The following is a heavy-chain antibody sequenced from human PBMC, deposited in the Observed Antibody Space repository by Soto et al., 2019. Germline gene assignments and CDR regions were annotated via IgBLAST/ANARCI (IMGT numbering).Heavy chain of an antibody. CDR2: IYYSGST. Sequence: QVQLQESGPGLVKPSQTLSLTCTVSGGSISSGGYYWSWIRQHPGKGLEWIGYIYYSGSTYYNPSPKXQXTXSXXTSKNQFSLKLSSVTAADTAVYYCARVGGINWFDPWGQGTLVTVSS. CDR1: GGSISSGGYY. CDR3: ARVGGINWFDP. J-gene: IGHJ5*02. D-gene: IGHD1-20*01. V-gene: IGHV4-31*01.